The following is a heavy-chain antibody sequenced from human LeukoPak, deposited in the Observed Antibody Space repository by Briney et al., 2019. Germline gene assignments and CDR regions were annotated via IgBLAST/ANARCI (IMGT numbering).Heavy chain of an antibody. J-gene: IGHJ3*02. CDR3: ARAAPYYYDSSGYSAFDS. CDR2: ISCTSSTI. CDR1: GFTFRSYS. D-gene: IGHD3-22*01. Sequence: GGSLRLSCAASGFTFRSYSMHWVRQAPGKGLEWVSYISCTSSTIYYADSVKGRFTISRDNAKNSLYLQMNSLRDEDTAVYYCARAAPYYYDSSGYSAFDSWGQGTMVTVSA. V-gene: IGHV3-48*02.